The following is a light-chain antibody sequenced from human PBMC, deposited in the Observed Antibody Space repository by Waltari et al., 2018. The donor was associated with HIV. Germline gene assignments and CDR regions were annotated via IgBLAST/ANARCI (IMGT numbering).Light chain of an antibody. J-gene: IGLJ3*02. Sequence: QSVLTQPPSVSAAPGQKVTISCSGSSSNIGNNYVSWYQQLPGTAPRLLIYENANRPSGIPDRFSGSKAGTSATRSITGLQTGDEADYYCGTWDSSLTTGRVLGGGTKLTIL. CDR1: SSNIGNNY. CDR2: ENA. V-gene: IGLV1-51*02. CDR3: GTWDSSLTTGRV.